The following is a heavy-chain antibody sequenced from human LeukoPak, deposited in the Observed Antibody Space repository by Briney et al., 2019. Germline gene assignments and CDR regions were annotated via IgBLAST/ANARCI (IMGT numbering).Heavy chain of an antibody. D-gene: IGHD4-17*01. V-gene: IGHV3-66*01. CDR3: ASKVTTGY. J-gene: IGHJ4*02. Sequence: GGSLRLSCVVSGLTVSSNYMSWVRQAPGKGLEWVSVIYSGGTTNYADSVKGRFIVYRNNSKNTLYLQMNSLRAEDTAVYYCASKVTTGYWGQGTLVTVSS. CDR1: GLTVSSNY. CDR2: IYSGGTT.